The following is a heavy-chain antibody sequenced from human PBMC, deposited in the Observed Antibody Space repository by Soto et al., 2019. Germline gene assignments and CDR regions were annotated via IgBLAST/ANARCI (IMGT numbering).Heavy chain of an antibody. J-gene: IGHJ2*01. D-gene: IGHD4-17*01. CDR2: FDPEDGET. CDR1: GYTLTELS. CDR3: ATFMTTVVTTRNWYFVL. Sequence: ASVKVSCKVSGYTLTELSMHWVRQAPGKGLEWMGGFDPEDGETIYAQKFQGRVTMTEDTSTDTAYMELSSLRSEDTAVYYCATFMTTVVTTRNWYFVLWGRGTLVTVSS. V-gene: IGHV1-24*01.